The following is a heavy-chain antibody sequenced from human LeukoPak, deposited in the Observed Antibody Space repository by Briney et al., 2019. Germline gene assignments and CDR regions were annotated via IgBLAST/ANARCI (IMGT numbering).Heavy chain of an antibody. D-gene: IGHD3-22*01. CDR3: ARHYYNDNTLLDF. CDR2: IHPSDSDT. Sequence: GESLKISCKGSGYSFTTYWISWVRQMRGEGPEWMGRIHPSDSDTNYSPSFQGHVTFSTDKSISTAYLQWTSLKASDTAIYFCARHYYNDNTLLDFWGQGTLLTVFS. V-gene: IGHV5-10-1*01. J-gene: IGHJ4*02. CDR1: GYSFTTYW.